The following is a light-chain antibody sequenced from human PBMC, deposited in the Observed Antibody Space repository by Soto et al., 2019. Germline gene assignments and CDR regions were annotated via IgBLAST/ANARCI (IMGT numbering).Light chain of an antibody. CDR2: EVS. J-gene: IGLJ1*01. Sequence: QSVLTQPASVSGSPGQSITISCTGTSSDVGGYNYVSWYQQHPGKAPKLMIYEVSNRPSGVSTRFSGSKSGNTASLTISGLQADDDADYYCSSFTTTYTRVFGSGTQVTVL. V-gene: IGLV2-14*01. CDR3: SSFTTTYTRV. CDR1: SSDVGGYNY.